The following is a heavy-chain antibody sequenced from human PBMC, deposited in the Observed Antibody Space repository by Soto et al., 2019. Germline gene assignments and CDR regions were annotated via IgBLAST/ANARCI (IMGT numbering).Heavy chain of an antibody. J-gene: IGHJ6*02. CDR1: GGPISSSSYY. V-gene: IGHV4-39*01. Sequence: SETLSLTCTVSGGPISSSSYYWGWIRQPPGKGLEWIGSIYYSGSTYYNPSLKSRVTISVDTSKNQFSLKLSSVTAADTAVYYCATSITGDLYYYYGMDVWGQGTTVTVSS. D-gene: IGHD7-27*01. CDR2: IYYSGST. CDR3: ATSITGDLYYYYGMDV.